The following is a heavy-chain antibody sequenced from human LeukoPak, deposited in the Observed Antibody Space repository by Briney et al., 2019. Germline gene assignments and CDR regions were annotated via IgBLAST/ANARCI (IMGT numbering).Heavy chain of an antibody. J-gene: IGHJ4*02. CDR2: IYYSGGT. CDR3: ASDRSSSPTGIDY. Sequence: PSETLSLTCTVSGGSISSGGYSWSWIRQHPGKGPEWIGYIYYSGGTYYNPSLKSRVTISVDTSKTQFSLKLSSVTAADTAVYYCASDRSSSPTGIDYWGQGTLVTVSS. D-gene: IGHD6-6*01. V-gene: IGHV4-31*03. CDR1: GGSISSGGYS.